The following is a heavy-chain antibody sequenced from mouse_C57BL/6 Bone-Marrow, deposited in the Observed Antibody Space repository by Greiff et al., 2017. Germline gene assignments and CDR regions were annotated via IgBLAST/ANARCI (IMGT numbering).Heavy chain of an antibody. CDR1: GYTFTSYW. CDR2: IHPNSGST. Sequence: QVQLQQSGAELVKPGASVKLSCKASGYTFTSYWMHWVKQRPGQGLEWIGMIHPNSGSTNYNEKFKSTATLTVDKSSSPAYMKLSSLTSEDPAVYYCAKGILRSFDYWGQGTTLTVSS. V-gene: IGHV1-64*01. CDR3: AKGILRSFDY. D-gene: IGHD1-1*01. J-gene: IGHJ2*01.